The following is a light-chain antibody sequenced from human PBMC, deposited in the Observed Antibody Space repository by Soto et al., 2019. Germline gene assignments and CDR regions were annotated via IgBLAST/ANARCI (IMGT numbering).Light chain of an antibody. V-gene: IGKV1-8*01. Sequence: AVRMTQSPSSLSASTGDRVTITCRASQGISSSLAWYQQKPGKAPKLLIYAASTLQSGVPSRFSGSGSGTEFTLTISCLQSEDFATYYCQQYYSYRRPCGGGTKVDIK. J-gene: IGKJ4*01. CDR2: AAS. CDR3: QQYYSYRRP. CDR1: QGISSS.